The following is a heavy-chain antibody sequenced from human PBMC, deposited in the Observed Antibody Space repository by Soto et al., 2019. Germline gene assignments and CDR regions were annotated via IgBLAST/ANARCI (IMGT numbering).Heavy chain of an antibody. V-gene: IGHV5-10-1*01. J-gene: IGHJ4*02. CDR2: IDPSDSYT. Sequence: GESLKISCQASGYSFTTYWINWVRQMPGKGLEWMGRIDPSDSYTNYSPSFQGHVTISADKSINTAYLQWTSLRASDTAIYFCERQDGGFRDDSWGQGTLVTVSS. D-gene: IGHD4-17*01. CDR3: ERQDGGFRDDS. CDR1: GYSFTTYW.